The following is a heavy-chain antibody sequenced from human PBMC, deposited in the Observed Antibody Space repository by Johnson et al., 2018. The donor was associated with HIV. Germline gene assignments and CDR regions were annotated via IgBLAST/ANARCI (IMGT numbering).Heavy chain of an antibody. V-gene: IGHV3-30*04. J-gene: IGHJ3*02. CDR1: GFTFSSFA. CDR3: AREGYYASRGTFDI. D-gene: IGHD3-10*01. Sequence: QVQLVESGGGVVQPGRSLRLSCAASGFTFSSFAMHWVRQGPGKGLEWVAVSSSDESNKYYLDSVKGRFSISRDNSRKTRYLQMSSLRAEDTAMYFCAREGYYASRGTFDIWGEGTMVTVSS. CDR2: SSSDESNK.